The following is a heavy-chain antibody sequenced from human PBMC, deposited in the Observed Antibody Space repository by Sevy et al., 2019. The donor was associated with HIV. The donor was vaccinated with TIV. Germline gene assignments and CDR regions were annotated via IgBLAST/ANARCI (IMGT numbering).Heavy chain of an antibody. CDR1: GGSISSYY. Sequence: SETLSLTCTVSGGSISSYYWSWIRQPPGKGLEWIGYIYYSGSTNYNPSLKSRVTISVDTSKNQFSLKLSSVTAADTAVYYCARLGADGSGYYGDWFDPWGQGTLVTVSS. D-gene: IGHD3-22*01. J-gene: IGHJ5*02. CDR2: IYYSGST. CDR3: ARLGADGSGYYGDWFDP. V-gene: IGHV4-59*01.